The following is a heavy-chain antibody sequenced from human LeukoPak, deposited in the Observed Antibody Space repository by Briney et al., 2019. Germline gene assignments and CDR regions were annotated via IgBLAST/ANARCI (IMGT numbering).Heavy chain of an antibody. D-gene: IGHD7-27*01. CDR2: INHSGST. Sequence: SETLSLTCAVYGGSFSGYYWSWIRQPPGKGLEWIGEINHSGSTNYNPPLKSRVTISVDTSKNQFSLKLSSVTAADTAVYYCARILATGDLRQYDAFDIWGQGTMVTVSS. V-gene: IGHV4-34*01. J-gene: IGHJ3*02. CDR1: GGSFSGYY. CDR3: ARILATGDLRQYDAFDI.